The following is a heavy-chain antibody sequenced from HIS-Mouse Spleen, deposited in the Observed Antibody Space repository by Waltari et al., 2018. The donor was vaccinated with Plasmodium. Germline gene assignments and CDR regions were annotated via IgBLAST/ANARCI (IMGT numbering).Heavy chain of an antibody. V-gene: IGHV4-34*01. CDR3: ARVTSSGVYWYFDL. Sequence: QVQLQQWGAGLLKPSETLSLTCAVYGGSFSGYYWSWIRQPPGKGLEWIGEINHSGSTNHNPSLKRRVTISVDTSKNQFSLKLSSVTAADTAVYYCARVTSSGVYWYFDLWGRGTLVTVSS. CDR1: GGSFSGYY. CDR2: INHSGST. J-gene: IGHJ2*01. D-gene: IGHD3-3*01.